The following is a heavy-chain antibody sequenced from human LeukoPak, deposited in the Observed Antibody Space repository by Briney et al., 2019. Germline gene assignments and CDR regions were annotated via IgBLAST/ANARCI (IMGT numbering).Heavy chain of an antibody. CDR1: GGSISSGGYY. J-gene: IGHJ4*02. CDR2: IYHSGST. Sequence: PSETLSLTCTVSGGSISSGGYYWSWIRQPPGKGLEWIGYIYHSGSTYYNPSLKSRVTISVDTSKNQFSLKLSSVTAADTAVYYCASTNPGFGELLFPFPFDYWGQGTLVTVSS. V-gene: IGHV4-30-2*01. CDR3: ASTNPGFGELLFPFPFDY. D-gene: IGHD3-10*01.